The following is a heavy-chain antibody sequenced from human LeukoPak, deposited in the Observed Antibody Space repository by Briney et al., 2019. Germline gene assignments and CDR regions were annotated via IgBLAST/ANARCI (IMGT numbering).Heavy chain of an antibody. CDR3: AREQAEDFDY. V-gene: IGHV3-21*01. CDR1: GFTFSTCS. J-gene: IGHJ4*02. CDR2: IGGSSSSI. Sequence: GGSLRLSCAASGFTFSTCSMNWVRQAPGKGLEWVSSIGGSSSSIYYANSVKGRLTVSRDNAKNSLYLQMNSLRAEDTAVYYCAREQAEDFDYWGQGTLVTVSS.